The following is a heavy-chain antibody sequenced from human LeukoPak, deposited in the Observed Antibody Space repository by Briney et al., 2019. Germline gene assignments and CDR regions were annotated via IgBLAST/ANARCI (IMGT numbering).Heavy chain of an antibody. J-gene: IGHJ5*02. Sequence: SKTLSLTCTVSGGSISSDNYYWSWIRQPPGKGLEWIGYIYYSGTTYYNPSLKSRVTISVDTSKNQFSLKLSSVTAADTAVYYCASIDVILIQGFDPWGQGTLVTVSS. CDR2: IYYSGTT. CDR3: ASIDVILIQGFDP. V-gene: IGHV4-30-4*01. CDR1: GGSISSDNYY. D-gene: IGHD2-8*01.